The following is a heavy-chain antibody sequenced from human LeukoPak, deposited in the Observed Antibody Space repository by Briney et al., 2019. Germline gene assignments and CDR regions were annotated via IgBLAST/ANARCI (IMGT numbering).Heavy chain of an antibody. D-gene: IGHD3-16*01. CDR1: GGTFSSYA. J-gene: IGHJ5*02. CDR2: IIPIFGTA. CDR3: AREGDPWHP. V-gene: IGHV1-69*06. Sequence: ASVKVSCKASGGTFSSYAISWVRQAPGQGLEWMGRIIPIFGTANYAQKFQGRVTITAHKSTSTAYMELSSLRSEDTAMYYCAREGDPWHPWGQGTLVTVSS.